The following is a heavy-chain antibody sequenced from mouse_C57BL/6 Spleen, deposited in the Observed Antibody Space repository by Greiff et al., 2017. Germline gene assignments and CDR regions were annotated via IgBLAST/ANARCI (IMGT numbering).Heavy chain of an antibody. CDR1: GYTFTDYN. D-gene: IGHD2-14*01. J-gene: IGHJ2*01. Sequence: VQLQQSGPELVKPGASVKIPCTASGYTFTDYNMDWVKQSHGKSLEWIGDINPNNGGTYYNQKFKGKATLTGDKSSRTAYMELRSLTSEDTAVYYCARRDSYDFDYWGQGTTLTVSS. CDR2: INPNNGGT. V-gene: IGHV1-18*01. CDR3: ARRDSYDFDY.